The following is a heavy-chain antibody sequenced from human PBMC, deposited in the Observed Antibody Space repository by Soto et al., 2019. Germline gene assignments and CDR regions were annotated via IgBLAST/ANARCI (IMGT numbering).Heavy chain of an antibody. V-gene: IGHV3-48*02. CDR3: ARDLSH. CDR2: INSASTTT. Sequence: DVQRVESGGGLVQPGGSLRLSCAASGFSFSTYAIHWVRQAPGKGLEWISYINSASTTTFHADSVKGRFTVSRDNAKDTAYMQMSGLRHEDTAVYYCARDLSHWGQGTLVTVSS. CDR1: GFSFSTYA. J-gene: IGHJ4*02.